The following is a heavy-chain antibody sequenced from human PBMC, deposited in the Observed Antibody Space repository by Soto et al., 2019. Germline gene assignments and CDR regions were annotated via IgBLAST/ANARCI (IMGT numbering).Heavy chain of an antibody. CDR3: AREEGGYCSSTSCYSPRYYYYYGMDV. CDR1: GYTFTSYY. V-gene: IGHV1-46*01. Sequence: WASVKVSCKASGYTFTSYYMHWVRQAPGQGLEWMGIINPSGGSTSYAQKFQGRVTMTRDTSTSTVYMELSSLRSEDTAVYYCAREEGGYCSSTSCYSPRYYYYYGMDVWGQGTTVTVSS. CDR2: INPSGGST. D-gene: IGHD2-2*02. J-gene: IGHJ6*02.